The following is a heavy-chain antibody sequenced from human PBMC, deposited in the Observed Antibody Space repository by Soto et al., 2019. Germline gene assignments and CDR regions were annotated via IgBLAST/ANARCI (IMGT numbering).Heavy chain of an antibody. D-gene: IGHD5-18*01. V-gene: IGHV4-34*01. CDR2: INHSGST. CDR1: GGSFSGYY. CDR3: ARVLRGYSSHDPRPDFDY. Sequence: PSETLSLTCAVYGGSFSGYYWSRIRQPPGKGLEWIGEINHSGSTNYNPSLKSRVTISVDTSKNQFSLKLSSVTAADTAVYYCARVLRGYSSHDPRPDFDYWGQGTLVTVSS. J-gene: IGHJ4*02.